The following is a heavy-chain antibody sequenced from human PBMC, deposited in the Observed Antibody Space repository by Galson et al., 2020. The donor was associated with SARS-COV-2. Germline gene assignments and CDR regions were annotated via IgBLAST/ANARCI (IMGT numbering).Heavy chain of an antibody. CDR1: GGTFSSYA. CDR2: IIPIFGTA. Sequence: SVKVSCKASGGTFSSYAISWVRQAPGQGLEWMGGIIPIFGTANYAQKFQGRVTITADESTSTAYMELSSLRSEDTAVYYCAREVRGIQLWPHPDYYYGMDVWGQGTTVTVSS. CDR3: AREVRGIQLWPHPDYYYGMDV. V-gene: IGHV1-69*13. J-gene: IGHJ6*02. D-gene: IGHD5-18*01.